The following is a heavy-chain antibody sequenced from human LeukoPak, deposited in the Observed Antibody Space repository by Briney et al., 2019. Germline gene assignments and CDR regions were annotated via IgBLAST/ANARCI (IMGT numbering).Heavy chain of an antibody. V-gene: IGHV3-48*01. CDR3: ARDGTYDTSSYFDY. D-gene: IGHD6-6*01. J-gene: IGHJ4*02. CDR2: ISSTGGTI. Sequence: GGSLRLSCAASGFTFSSYGMHWVRQAPGKGLEWISYISSTGGTIYYADSVKGRFTISRDKARSSLYLQMNSLRAEDTAVYYCARDGTYDTSSYFDYWGQRTLVTVSS. CDR1: GFTFSSYG.